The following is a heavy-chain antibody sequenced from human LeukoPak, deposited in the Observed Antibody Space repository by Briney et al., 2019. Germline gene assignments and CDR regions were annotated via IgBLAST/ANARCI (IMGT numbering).Heavy chain of an antibody. CDR2: ISSSSSYI. V-gene: IGHV3-21*01. Sequence: GGSLRLSCAASGFTFSSYSMNWVRQAPGKGLEWVSSISSSSSYIYYADSVKGRFTISRDNAKNSLYLQMNSLRAEDTAVYYCATMVRGVTQDFDYWGQGTLVTVSS. J-gene: IGHJ4*02. CDR3: ATMVRGVTQDFDY. CDR1: GFTFSSYS. D-gene: IGHD3-10*01.